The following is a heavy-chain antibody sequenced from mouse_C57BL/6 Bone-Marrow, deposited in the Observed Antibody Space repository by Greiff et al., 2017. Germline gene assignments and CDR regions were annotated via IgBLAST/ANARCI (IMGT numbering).Heavy chain of an antibody. Sequence: EVKLMESGGGLVQPGGSLSLSCAASGFTFTDYYMSWVRQPPGKALEWLGFIRNKANGYTTEYSASVKGRFTISRDNSQSILYLQMNALRAEDSATYYCARYIRGYDGYLDYWGQGTTLTVSS. CDR1: GFTFTDYY. V-gene: IGHV7-3*01. D-gene: IGHD2-3*01. CDR3: ARYIRGYDGYLDY. CDR2: IRNKANGYTT. J-gene: IGHJ2*01.